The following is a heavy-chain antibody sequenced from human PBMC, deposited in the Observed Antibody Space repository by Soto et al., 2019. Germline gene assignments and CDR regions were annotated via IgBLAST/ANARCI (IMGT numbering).Heavy chain of an antibody. CDR3: AKDLVAVAGDDDAFDI. D-gene: IGHD6-19*01. CDR1: GFTFSSYA. V-gene: IGHV3-23*01. Sequence: PGGSLRLSCAASGFTFSSYAMSWVRQAPGKGLEWASAISGSGGSTYYADSVKGRFTISRDNSKNTLYLQMNSLRAEDTAVYYCAKDLVAVAGDDDAFDIWGQGTMVTVSS. J-gene: IGHJ3*02. CDR2: ISGSGGST.